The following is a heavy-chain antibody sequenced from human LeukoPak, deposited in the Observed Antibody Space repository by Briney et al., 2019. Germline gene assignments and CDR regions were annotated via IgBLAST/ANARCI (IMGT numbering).Heavy chain of an antibody. D-gene: IGHD3-22*01. CDR2: INSDGSST. Sequence: GGSLRLSCAASGFTFSDYYMSWIRQAPGKGLVWVSRINSDGSSTSYADSVKGRFTISRDNAKNTLYLQMNSLRAEDTAVYYCARGFYDSSGLWGQGTLVTVSS. V-gene: IGHV3-74*01. CDR1: GFTFSDYY. CDR3: ARGFYDSSGL. J-gene: IGHJ4*02.